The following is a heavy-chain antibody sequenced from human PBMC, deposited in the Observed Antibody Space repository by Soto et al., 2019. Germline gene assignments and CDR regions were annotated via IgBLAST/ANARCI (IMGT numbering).Heavy chain of an antibody. CDR3: ARDKRRQQLGGNYYYSTDI. CDR1: GGTFSSSA. CDR2: LIPLFRTP. D-gene: IGHD3-3*02. J-gene: IGHJ6*02. V-gene: IGHV1-69*12. Sequence: QVQLVQSGAEVKKPGSSVKVSCKASGGTFSSSAFSWVRQAPGQGLEWMGGLIPLFRTPDYGQRFQGRVTITADESAGTVYMERRGLRSEDTAVYFCARDKRRQQLGGNYYYSTDIWGQGTTVTVSS.